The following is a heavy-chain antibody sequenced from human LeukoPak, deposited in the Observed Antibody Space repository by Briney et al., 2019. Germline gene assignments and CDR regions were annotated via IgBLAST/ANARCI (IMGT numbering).Heavy chain of an antibody. CDR2: ISSGGSTI. J-gene: IGHJ4*02. D-gene: IGHD1-26*01. Sequence: PGGSLRLSCAASGFTFSSYEMNWVRQAPGKGLEWVSYISSGGSTIYYADSVKGRFTISRDNAKNSLYLQMNRLRAEDTAVYYCARPEVVGANYFDYWGQGTLVTVSS. CDR1: GFTFSSYE. V-gene: IGHV3-48*03. CDR3: ARPEVVGANYFDY.